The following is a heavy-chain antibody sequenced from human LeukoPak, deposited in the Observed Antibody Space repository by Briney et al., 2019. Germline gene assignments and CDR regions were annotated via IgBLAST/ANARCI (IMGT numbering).Heavy chain of an antibody. V-gene: IGHV1-46*01. CDR1: GYTFTNYF. Sequence: ASVKVSCNTSGYTFTNYFIHWVRQVPGQWLEWMGMVNPTGGSTSYAQSFQGRVTLTGGTSTSTVYMEFSALTSEDTAVYYCARGRSKALDFWGQGTPVTVSS. CDR3: ARGRSKALDF. D-gene: IGHD5/OR15-5a*01. J-gene: IGHJ4*02. CDR2: VNPTGGST.